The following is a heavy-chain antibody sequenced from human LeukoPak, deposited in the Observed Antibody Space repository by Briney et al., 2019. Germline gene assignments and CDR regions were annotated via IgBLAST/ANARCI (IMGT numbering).Heavy chain of an antibody. CDR1: GFTFSSYV. D-gene: IGHD2-2*01. CDR2: ISVSGDYT. J-gene: IGHJ5*02. V-gene: IGHV3-23*01. CDR3: AKAIGQEVPAASRWYDP. Sequence: GGSLRLSCAASGFTFSSYVMSWVRQAPGKGLDWVSTISVSGDYTYYADSVKGRFTISRDNSKNTLYPQMNSLRGEDTAVYYCAKAIGQEVPAASRWYDPWGQGTLVTVSS.